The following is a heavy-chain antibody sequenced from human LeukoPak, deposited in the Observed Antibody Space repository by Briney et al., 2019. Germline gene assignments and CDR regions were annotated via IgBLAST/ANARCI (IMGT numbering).Heavy chain of an antibody. CDR2: IIPIFGTA. CDR1: GGTFSSYA. J-gene: IGHJ5*02. D-gene: IGHD3-22*01. CDR3: ARDQGITMIHNWFDP. V-gene: IGHV1-69*13. Sequence: GASVKVSCTASGGTFSSYAISWVRQAPGQGLEWMGGIIPIFGTANYAQKFQGRVTITADESTSTAYMELSSLRSEDTAVYYCARDQGITMIHNWFDPWGQGTLVTVSS.